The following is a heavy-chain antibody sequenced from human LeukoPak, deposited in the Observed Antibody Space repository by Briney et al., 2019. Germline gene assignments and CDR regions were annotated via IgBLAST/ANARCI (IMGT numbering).Heavy chain of an antibody. CDR2: MNPNSGNT. D-gene: IGHD3-10*01. CDR1: GYTFTSYD. J-gene: IGHJ4*02. Sequence: ASVKVSCKASGYTFTSYDINWVRQATGQGLEWMGWMNPNSGNTGYAHKFQGRVTMTRTTSISTAYMQLSSLRSEDTAGYYCARGSTLWFGELSNWGQGTLVTVSS. V-gene: IGHV1-8*01. CDR3: ARGSTLWFGELSN.